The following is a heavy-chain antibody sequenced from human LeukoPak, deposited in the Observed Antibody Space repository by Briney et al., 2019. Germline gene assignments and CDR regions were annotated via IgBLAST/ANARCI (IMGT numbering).Heavy chain of an antibody. CDR3: ARYSSVPSYYYYYGMDV. J-gene: IGHJ6*02. CDR2: INHSGST. V-gene: IGHV4-34*01. Sequence: PSETLSLTCAVYGGSFSGYYWSWIRQPPGKGLEWIGEINHSGSTNYNPSLKSRVTISVDTSKNQFSLKLSSVTAADTAVYYCARYSSVPSYYYYYGMDVWGQGTTVTASS. D-gene: IGHD5-18*01. CDR1: GGSFSGYY.